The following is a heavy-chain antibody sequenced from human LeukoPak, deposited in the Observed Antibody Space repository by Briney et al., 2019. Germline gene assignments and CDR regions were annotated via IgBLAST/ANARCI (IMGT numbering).Heavy chain of an antibody. Sequence: GGSLRLSCAASGFSFSDSYMSWIRQAPGQGLEWLSYIKSSDTSTFYADSMKGRFTVSRDNAKNSLYLQMNSLRAEDTAVYYCARRGNMSSHAFDIWGQGTVVTVSS. J-gene: IGHJ3*02. D-gene: IGHD2/OR15-2a*01. CDR1: GFSFSDSY. CDR3: ARRGNMSSHAFDI. V-gene: IGHV3-11*01. CDR2: IKSSDTST.